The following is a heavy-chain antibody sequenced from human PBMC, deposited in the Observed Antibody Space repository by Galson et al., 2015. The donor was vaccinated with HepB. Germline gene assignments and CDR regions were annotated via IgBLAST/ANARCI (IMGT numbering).Heavy chain of an antibody. D-gene: IGHD6-19*01. CDR1: GFTFSSYA. Sequence: SLRLSCAASGFTFSSYAMHWVRQAPGKGLEWVAVISYDGSNKYYADSVKGRFTISRDNSKNTLYLQMNSLRAEDTAVYYCARAVAGAGWGQGTLVTVSS. J-gene: IGHJ4*02. V-gene: IGHV3-30-3*01. CDR2: ISYDGSNK. CDR3: ARAVAGAG.